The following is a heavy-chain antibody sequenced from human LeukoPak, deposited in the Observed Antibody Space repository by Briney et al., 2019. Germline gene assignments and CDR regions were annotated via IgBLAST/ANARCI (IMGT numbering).Heavy chain of an antibody. V-gene: IGHV4-4*07. D-gene: IGHD2-2*01. CDR3: ARVGLSSRGYYYYMDV. CDR1: GGSISSYY. Sequence: SETLSLTCTVSGGSISSYYWSWIRQPAGKGLEWIGRIYTSGSTNYNPSLTGLVTMSLDTSKNQFSLKLTSVTAADTAVYYCARVGLSSRGYYYYMDVWGRGTTVTVSS. J-gene: IGHJ6*03. CDR2: IYTSGST.